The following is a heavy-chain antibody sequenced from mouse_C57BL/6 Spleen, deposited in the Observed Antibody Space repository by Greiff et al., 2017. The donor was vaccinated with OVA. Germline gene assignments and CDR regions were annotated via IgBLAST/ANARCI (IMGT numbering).Heavy chain of an antibody. J-gene: IGHJ3*01. CDR3: ARDHYSKGVFAY. CDR2: ISYDGSN. V-gene: IGHV3-6*01. Sequence: EVQLQESGPGLVKPSQSLSLTCSVTGYSITSGYYWNWIRQFPGNKLEWMGYISYDGSNNYNPSLKNRISITRDTSKNQFFLKLNSVTTEDTATYYCARDHYSKGVFAYWGQGTLVTVSA. CDR1: GYSITSGYY. D-gene: IGHD2-5*01.